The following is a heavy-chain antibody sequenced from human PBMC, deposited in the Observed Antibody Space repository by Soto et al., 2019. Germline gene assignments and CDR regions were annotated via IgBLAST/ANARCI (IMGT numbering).Heavy chain of an antibody. CDR3: ARGYLIESRFDY. Sequence: GGSLRLSCAASGFTFSSYGMHWVRQAPGKGLEWVAVIWYDGSNKYYADSVKGRSTISRDNSKNALYLQMNSLRAEDTAVYYCARGYLIESRFDYWGQGTLVTVSS. J-gene: IGHJ4*02. D-gene: IGHD3-16*02. CDR2: IWYDGSNK. CDR1: GFTFSSYG. V-gene: IGHV3-33*01.